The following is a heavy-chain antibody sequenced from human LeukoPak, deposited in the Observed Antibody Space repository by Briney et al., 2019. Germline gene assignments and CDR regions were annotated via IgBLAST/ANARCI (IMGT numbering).Heavy chain of an antibody. CDR2: IYTSGST. CDR3: ARDSVVKGLYYFDY. V-gene: IGHV4-61*02. CDR1: GDSISSGSYY. J-gene: IGHJ4*02. Sequence: SETLSLTCTVSGDSISSGSYYWSWIRQPAGKGLEWIGRIYTSGSTNYNPSLKSRVTISVDTSKNQFSLKLSSVTAADTAVYYCARDSVVKGLYYFDYWGQGTLVTVSS. D-gene: IGHD2/OR15-2a*01.